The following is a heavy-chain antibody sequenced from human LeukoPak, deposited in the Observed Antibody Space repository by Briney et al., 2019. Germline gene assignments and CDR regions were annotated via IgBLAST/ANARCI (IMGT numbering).Heavy chain of an antibody. CDR2: ISSSGNNT. J-gene: IGHJ6*03. V-gene: IGHV3-23*01. CDR1: GFTFNSYA. D-gene: IGHD1-1*01. Sequence: PGGSLRLSCAASGFTFNSYAMNWVRQAPGKGLEWVSTISSSGNNTYYTDSVKGRFTISRDNSKNTLFLQMNSLRAEDTAVYYCASTTRGGTYYYYMDVWGKGTTVTISS. CDR3: ASTTRGGTYYYYMDV.